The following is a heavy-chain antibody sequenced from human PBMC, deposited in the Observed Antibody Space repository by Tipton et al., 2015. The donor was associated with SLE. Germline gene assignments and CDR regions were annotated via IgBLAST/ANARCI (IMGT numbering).Heavy chain of an antibody. V-gene: IGHV4-34*01. D-gene: IGHD2-21*01. J-gene: IGHJ4*02. CDR3: ARDCDWGPLGY. CDR2: INHSGTT. CDR1: GGSFSGYF. Sequence: TLSLTCAVYGGSFSGYFWSWIRQLPDKGLEWIGEINHSGTTNCNPSLKSRVTISVDTSKNQFSLKLSSVTAADTAVYYCARDCDWGPLGYWGQGTLVTVSS.